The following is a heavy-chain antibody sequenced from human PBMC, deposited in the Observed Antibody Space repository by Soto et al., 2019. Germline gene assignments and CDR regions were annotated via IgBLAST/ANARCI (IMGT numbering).Heavy chain of an antibody. CDR1: GGSISSGDYY. J-gene: IGHJ4*01. Sequence: PSETLSLTCTVSGGSISSGDYYWSWIRQPPGKGLEWIGYIYYSGSTYYNPSLKSRVTISVDTSKNQFSLKLSSVTAADTAVYYCVRGITVVRLDYWGHGTLVTVS. CDR2: IYYSGST. V-gene: IGHV4-30-4*01. CDR3: VRGITVVRLDY. D-gene: IGHD2-15*01.